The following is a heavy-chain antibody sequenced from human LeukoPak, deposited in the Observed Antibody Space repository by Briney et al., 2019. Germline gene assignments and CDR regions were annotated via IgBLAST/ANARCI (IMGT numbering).Heavy chain of an antibody. CDR2: INHSGST. J-gene: IGHJ4*02. V-gene: IGHV4-34*01. D-gene: IGHD3-10*01. CDR1: GGSFSGYY. CDR3: ARGLVRGVIINHYFDY. Sequence: SETLSLTCAVYGGSFSGYYWSWIRQPPGKGLEWIGEINHSGSTNYNPSLKSRVTISVDTSKNQFSLKLSSVTAADTAVYYCARGLVRGVIINHYFDYWGQGTLVAVSS.